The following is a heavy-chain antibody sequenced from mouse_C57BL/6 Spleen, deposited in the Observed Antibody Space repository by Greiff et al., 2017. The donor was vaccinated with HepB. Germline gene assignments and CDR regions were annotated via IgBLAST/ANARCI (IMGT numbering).Heavy chain of an antibody. Sequence: EVQLQQSGAELVRPGASVKLSCTASGFNIKDDYMHWVKQRPEQGLEWIGWIDPENGDTEYASKFQGKATITADTSSNTAYLQLSSLTSEDTAVDYCTTSGYYSNYEGYFDVWGTGTTVTVSS. CDR1: GFNIKDDY. V-gene: IGHV14-4*01. CDR2: IDPENGDT. J-gene: IGHJ1*03. CDR3: TTSGYYSNYEGYFDV. D-gene: IGHD2-5*01.